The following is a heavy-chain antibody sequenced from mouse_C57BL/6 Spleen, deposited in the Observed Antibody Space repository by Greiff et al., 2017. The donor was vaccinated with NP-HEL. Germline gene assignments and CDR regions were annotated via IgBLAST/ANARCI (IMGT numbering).Heavy chain of an antibody. V-gene: IGHV1-52*01. CDR2: IDPSDSET. CDR3: ARGYPGNFDY. CDR1: GYTFTSYW. Sequence: VQLQQPGAELVRPGSSVKLSCKASGYTFTSYWMHWVKQRPIQGLEWIGNIDPSDSETHYNQKFKDKATLTVDKSSSTAYMQLSSLTSEDSAFYYCARGYPGNFDYWGQGTTLTVSS. J-gene: IGHJ2*01. D-gene: IGHD2-14*01.